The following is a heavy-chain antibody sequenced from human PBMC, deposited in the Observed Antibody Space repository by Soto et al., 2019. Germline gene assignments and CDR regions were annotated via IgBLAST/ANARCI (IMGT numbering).Heavy chain of an antibody. CDR2: IYYSGST. CDR3: ARDHVSYYGSGLDAFDI. D-gene: IGHD3-10*01. V-gene: IGHV4-59*01. CDR1: GDSISSYY. J-gene: IGHJ3*02. Sequence: SETLSLTCTFSGDSISSYYWSWIRQPPGKGLEWIGYIYYSGSTNYNPSLKSRVTISVDTSKNQFSLKLSSVTAADPAVYYCARDHVSYYGSGLDAFDIWGQGTMVT.